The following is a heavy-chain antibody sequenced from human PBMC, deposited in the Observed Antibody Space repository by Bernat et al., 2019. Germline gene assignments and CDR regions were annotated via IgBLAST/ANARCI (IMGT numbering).Heavy chain of an antibody. V-gene: IGHV3-23*01. Sequence: GQRWESGGGVVQPGGAVRLSGAASGLTFSTYAMSWFRQDPGKGLEWVSTISSGGSTYYADSVKGGFTISRDNSKDTLFLQMNTLRAEDTAVYYCAKDMVSATVTNIDYWGQGTLVTVSS. J-gene: IGHJ4*02. CDR2: ISSGGST. CDR3: AKDMVSATVTNIDY. D-gene: IGHD4-17*01. CDR1: GLTFSTYA.